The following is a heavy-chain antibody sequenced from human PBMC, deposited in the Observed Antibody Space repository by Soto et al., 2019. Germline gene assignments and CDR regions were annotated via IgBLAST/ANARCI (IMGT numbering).Heavy chain of an antibody. Sequence: LRLSCAASGFTFSSYEMNWVRQAPGQGLEWVSYISSSGSTIYYADSVKGRFTISSDNSKNSLYLHVNSQRAEHTAVYYCARRASSGVYLYYYGMDVWGQGTTVTVS. J-gene: IGHJ6*02. CDR2: ISSSGSTI. V-gene: IGHV3-48*03. D-gene: IGHD6-19*01. CDR3: ARRASSGVYLYYYGMDV. CDR1: GFTFSSYE.